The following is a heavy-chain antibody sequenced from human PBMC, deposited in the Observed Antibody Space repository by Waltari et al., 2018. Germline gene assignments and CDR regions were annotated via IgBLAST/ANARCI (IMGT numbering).Heavy chain of an antibody. V-gene: IGHV3-30*18. Sequence: QVQLVESGGGVVQPGRSLRLSCAASGFTFSSYGMHWDRQAPGKGLEWVAVISYDGSNKYCADSVKGRFTISRDNSKNTLYLQMNSLRAEDTAVYYCAKGYSSSWYPLPFDYWGQGTLVTVSS. CDR2: ISYDGSNK. CDR3: AKGYSSSWYPLPFDY. D-gene: IGHD6-13*01. CDR1: GFTFSSYG. J-gene: IGHJ4*02.